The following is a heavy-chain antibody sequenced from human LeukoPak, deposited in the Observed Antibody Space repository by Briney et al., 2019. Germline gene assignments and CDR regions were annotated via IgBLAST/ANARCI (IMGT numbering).Heavy chain of an antibody. V-gene: IGHV3-64*01. J-gene: IGHJ4*02. CDR1: GFTFSSYA. D-gene: IGHD2-15*01. CDR3: ARAEIEVVAATHIDY. Sequence: PGGSLRLSCAASGFTFSSYAMHWVRQAPGKGLEYVSAISSNGGSTYYANSVKGRFTISRDNSKNTLYLQMGSLRAEDMAVYYCARAEIEVVAATHIDYWGQGTLSPSPQ. CDR2: ISSNGGST.